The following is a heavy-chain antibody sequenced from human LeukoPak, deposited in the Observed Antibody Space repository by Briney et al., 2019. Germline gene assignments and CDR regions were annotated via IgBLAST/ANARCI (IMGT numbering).Heavy chain of an antibody. Sequence: SETLSLTCAVYGGSFSGYYWSWIRQPPGKGLEWIGEINHSGSTNYNPSLKSRVTISVDTSMNQFSLKLSSVTAADTAVYYCASTKNYYYDSSGYSSFDYWGQGTLVTVSS. D-gene: IGHD3-22*01. CDR2: INHSGST. CDR1: GGSFSGYY. J-gene: IGHJ4*02. V-gene: IGHV4-34*01. CDR3: ASTKNYYYDSSGYSSFDY.